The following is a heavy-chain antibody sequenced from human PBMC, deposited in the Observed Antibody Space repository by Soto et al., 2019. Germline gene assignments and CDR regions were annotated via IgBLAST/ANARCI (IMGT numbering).Heavy chain of an antibody. CDR3: AREVVLGPGTRGAYFDY. V-gene: IGHV4-31*03. CDR2: IYYSGST. Sequence: PSETLSLTCTVSGGSISSGGYYWSWIRQHPGKGLEWIGYIYYSGSTYYNPSLKSRVTISVDTSKNQFSLKLSSVTAADTAVYYCAREVVLGPGTRGAYFDYWGQGTLVTVSS. CDR1: GGSISSGGYY. J-gene: IGHJ4*02. D-gene: IGHD1-1*01.